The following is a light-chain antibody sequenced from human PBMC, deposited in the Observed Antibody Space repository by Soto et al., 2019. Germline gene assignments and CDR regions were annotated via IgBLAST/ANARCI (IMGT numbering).Light chain of an antibody. J-gene: IGKJ3*01. CDR2: DTS. Sequence: EIMLTQSPGTLSLSPGERATLSCRASQSVDSNFLAWYQQKGGQAPRILMYDTSTRATGVPDRFSGSGSGTDFILAIDRLEPEDVAVYFCQQYGNSPLFTFGHGTRVDLK. CDR3: QQYGNSPLFT. V-gene: IGKV3-20*01. CDR1: QSVDSNF.